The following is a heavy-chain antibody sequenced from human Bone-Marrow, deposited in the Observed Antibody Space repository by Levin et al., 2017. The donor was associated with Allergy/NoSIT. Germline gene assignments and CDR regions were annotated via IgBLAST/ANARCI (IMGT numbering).Heavy chain of an antibody. CDR3: TRGGFYYPPLIDY. CDR1: GFTFSDFY. V-gene: IGHV3-11*01. Sequence: GGSLRLSFAASGFTFSDFYMSWIRQAPGKGLEWVSYISSSGGTIYYADSVKGRFTISRDNAKNSKNSLYLQMNSLRAEDTAVYYCTRGGFYYPPLIDYWGQGTLVTVSS. D-gene: IGHD3-22*01. J-gene: IGHJ4*02. CDR2: ISSSGGTI.